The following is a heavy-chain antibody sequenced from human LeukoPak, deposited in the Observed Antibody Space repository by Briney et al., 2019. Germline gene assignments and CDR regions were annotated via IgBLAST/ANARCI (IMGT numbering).Heavy chain of an antibody. J-gene: IGHJ4*02. V-gene: IGHV3-74*01. CDR3: ARARERQWLGKYFDY. CDR1: GFTFSSYW. CDR2: INSDGSST. Sequence: QPGGSLRLSCAASGFTFSSYWMHWVRQAPGKGLVWVSRINSDGSSTSYADSVKGRFTISRDNAKNTLYLQMNSLRAEDTAVYYCARARERQWLGKYFDYWGQGTLVTVSS. D-gene: IGHD6-19*01.